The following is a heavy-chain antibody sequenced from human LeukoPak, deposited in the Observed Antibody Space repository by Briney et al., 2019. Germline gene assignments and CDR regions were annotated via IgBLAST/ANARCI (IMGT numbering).Heavy chain of an antibody. CDR3: ARDRYSSK. Sequence: GGSLRFSCVASGFTFNSYWMTWVRQARGKGLEWVANIKEDGSEKYYVDSVKGRFSISRDNAKNSLFLQMNSPRAEDTAVYYCARDRYSSKWGQGTLVTVSS. CDR1: GFTFNSYW. J-gene: IGHJ1*01. D-gene: IGHD6-19*01. CDR2: IKEDGSEK. V-gene: IGHV3-7*01.